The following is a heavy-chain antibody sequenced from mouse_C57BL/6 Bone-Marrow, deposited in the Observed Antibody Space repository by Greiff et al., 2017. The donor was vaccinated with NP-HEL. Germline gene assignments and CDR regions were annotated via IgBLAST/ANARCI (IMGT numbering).Heavy chain of an antibody. J-gene: IGHJ3*01. Sequence: VQLQQPGAELVRPGSSVKLSCKASGYTFTSYWMHWVKQRPIQGLEWIGNIDPSDSETNYNQNFKDKATLTVDKSSSTAYLQLSSLTSEDSSVYYCAREVFAYWGPGTLVTVSA. CDR1: GYTFTSYW. CDR3: AREVFAY. CDR2: IDPSDSET. V-gene: IGHV1-52*01.